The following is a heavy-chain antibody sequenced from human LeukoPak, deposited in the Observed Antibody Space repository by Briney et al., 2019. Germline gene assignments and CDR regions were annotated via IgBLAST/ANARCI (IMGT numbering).Heavy chain of an antibody. V-gene: IGHV4-34*01. CDR1: GGSFSGYY. D-gene: IGHD4-17*01. CDR3: ARQPTTVTTNYFDY. Sequence: ASETLSLTCALYGGSFSGYYWSWIRQPPGKGLEWIGEINHSGSTNYNPSLKSRGTISVDTSKNQFSLKLSSVTAADRAVYYCARQPTTVTTNYFDYWGQGTLVTVS. J-gene: IGHJ4*02. CDR2: INHSGST.